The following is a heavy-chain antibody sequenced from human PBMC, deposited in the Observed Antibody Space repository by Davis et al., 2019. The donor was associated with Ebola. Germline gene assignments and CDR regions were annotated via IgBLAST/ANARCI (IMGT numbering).Heavy chain of an antibody. CDR3: AAGGLGGGFDV. Sequence: AASVKVSCKASGYTFANYGITWVRQAPGQGLEWMGWINPHNGNTNYAQNVQGRVTMTTDTSTSTAYMELRSLRSDDTAVYYCAAGGLGGGFDVWGQGTMVTVSS. CDR2: INPHNGNT. D-gene: IGHD2-15*01. J-gene: IGHJ3*01. CDR1: GYTFANYG. V-gene: IGHV1-18*04.